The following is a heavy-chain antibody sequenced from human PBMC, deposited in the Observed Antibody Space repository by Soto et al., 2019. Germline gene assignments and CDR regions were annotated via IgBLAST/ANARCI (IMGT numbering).Heavy chain of an antibody. D-gene: IGHD1-1*01. V-gene: IGHV3-33*01. CDR1: GITFNRNG. CDR2: IWYDGSKK. CDR3: ARDRSAGNYFYYGMDV. J-gene: IGHJ6*02. Sequence: QVQLVESGGGVVQPGRSLRLSCAASGITFNRNGMHWVRQAPGKGLEWVAVIWYDGSKKYYSDSVKGRFTISRDNSKNTLYLQMDSVRAEDTAVYYCARDRSAGNYFYYGMDVWDQGTTVTVSS.